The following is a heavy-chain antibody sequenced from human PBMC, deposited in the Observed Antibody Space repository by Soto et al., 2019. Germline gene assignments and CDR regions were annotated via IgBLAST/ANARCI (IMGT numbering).Heavy chain of an antibody. CDR2: IYSDGAT. V-gene: IGHV3-53*01. CDR1: GFSVSAYY. CDR3: ARDRDNSAYYYSYFDY. Sequence: EVQLVESGGGLIQPGGSLKLSCAASGFSVSAYYMSWVRQAPGKGLEWVSLIYSDGATYHADSVKGRFTISRDNSKNTLYLQMNSLRAEDTAVYYCARDRDNSAYYYSYFDYWCQGTQVTVSS. J-gene: IGHJ4*02. D-gene: IGHD3-22*01.